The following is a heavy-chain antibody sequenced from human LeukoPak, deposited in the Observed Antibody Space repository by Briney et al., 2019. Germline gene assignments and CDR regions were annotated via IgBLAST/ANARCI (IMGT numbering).Heavy chain of an antibody. D-gene: IGHD1-26*01. CDR1: GFTFSDYS. CDR2: ISSSSDYI. Sequence: PGGSLRLSCAASGFTFSDYSMNWVRQAPGKGLEWVSSISSSSDYIYYADSVKGRFTMSRDNAKNSLYPQMNSLRAEDTAMYYCAREGIVGATLLSNWFDPWGQGTLVTVSS. CDR3: AREGIVGATLLSNWFDP. J-gene: IGHJ5*02. V-gene: IGHV3-21*01.